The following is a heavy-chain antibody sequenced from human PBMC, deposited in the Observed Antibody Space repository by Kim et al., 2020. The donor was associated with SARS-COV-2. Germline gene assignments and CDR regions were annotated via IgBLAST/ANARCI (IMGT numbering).Heavy chain of an antibody. V-gene: IGHV3-11*01. CDR2: ISTVGGII. D-gene: IGHD3-16*01. CDR1: GFTFSDYY. Sequence: GGSLRLSYAASGFTFSDYYMNWIRQAPGKGLEWVSSISTVGGIIYYADSVKGRFTISRDNAKNSLYLQMNSLRAEDTAVYYCARSGWGDYWGQGTLVTVSS. J-gene: IGHJ4*02. CDR3: ARSGWGDY.